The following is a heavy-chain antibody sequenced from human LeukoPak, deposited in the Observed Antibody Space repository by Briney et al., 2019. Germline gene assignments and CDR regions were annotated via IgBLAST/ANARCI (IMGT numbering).Heavy chain of an antibody. CDR2: ISGSGSGT. Sequence: GGSLRLSCAASGFIFSGYAMTWVRQAPGKGLEWISSISGSGSGTHYADSVKGRFTISRDNSKNTLYLQMNSLRAEDTAVYYCAKPRHSSSWFYNFDYWGQGTLVTVSS. D-gene: IGHD6-13*01. CDR1: GFIFSGYA. V-gene: IGHV3-23*01. CDR3: AKPRHSSSWFYNFDY. J-gene: IGHJ4*02.